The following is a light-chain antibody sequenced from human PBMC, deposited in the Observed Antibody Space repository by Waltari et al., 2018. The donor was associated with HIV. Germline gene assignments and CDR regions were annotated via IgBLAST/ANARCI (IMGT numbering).Light chain of an antibody. CDR1: SNDVGPSTL. CDR3: CSYAGSNTLGV. V-gene: IGLV2-23*02. CDR2: EVS. Sequence: QSALTQPASVSGSPGQSITISCTGTSNDVGPSTLVSWYQQHPNKAPKFMIYEVSKRPSGVSNRFSGSKSGNTASLTISGLQAEDEADYYCCSYAGSNTLGVFGGGTKLTVL. J-gene: IGLJ2*01.